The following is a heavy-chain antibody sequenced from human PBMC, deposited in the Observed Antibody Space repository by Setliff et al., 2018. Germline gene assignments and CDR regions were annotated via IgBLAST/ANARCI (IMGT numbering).Heavy chain of an antibody. D-gene: IGHD3-3*01. V-gene: IGHV3-21*01. CDR2: ISSSSSYI. CDR1: GFTFSSYS. CDR3: ARDGYYNFWSGPSLAPNWFDP. Sequence: GGSLGLSCAASGFTFSSYSMNWVRQAPGKGLEWVSSISSSSSYIYYADSVKGRFTISRDNAKNSLYLQMNSLRAEDTAVYYCARDGYYNFWSGPSLAPNWFDPWGQGTLVTVSS. J-gene: IGHJ5*02.